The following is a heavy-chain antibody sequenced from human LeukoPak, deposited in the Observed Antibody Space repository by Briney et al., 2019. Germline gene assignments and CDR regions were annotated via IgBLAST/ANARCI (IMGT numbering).Heavy chain of an antibody. CDR1: GLTFSDFW. V-gene: IGHV3-74*01. CDR2: VKGDGRTT. Sequence: GGSLRLSCAASGLTFSDFWMHWVRQPPGKGLVWVALVKGDGRTTIYADSVKGRFTISRDDAKNTLYLQMNSLRADDSGVYYCATGHSYGYDYWGQGVLVTVSS. CDR3: ATGHSYGYDY. J-gene: IGHJ4*02. D-gene: IGHD5-18*01.